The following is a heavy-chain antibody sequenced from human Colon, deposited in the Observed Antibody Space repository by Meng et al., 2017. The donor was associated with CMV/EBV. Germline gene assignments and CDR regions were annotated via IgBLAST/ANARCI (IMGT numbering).Heavy chain of an antibody. V-gene: IGHV3-66*01. CDR1: GFTVSSTH. D-gene: IGHD1-26*01. J-gene: IGHJ4*02. Sequence: QVGGSGGDLVQPGGSLRLSRAASGFTVSSTHMSWVRQAPGKGLEWVSVIYSGGSTFYADSVKGRFTISRDNSKNTLYLQMNSLSAEDTAVYYCARGYSGASSWGQGTLVTVSS. CDR3: ARGYSGASS. CDR2: IYSGGST.